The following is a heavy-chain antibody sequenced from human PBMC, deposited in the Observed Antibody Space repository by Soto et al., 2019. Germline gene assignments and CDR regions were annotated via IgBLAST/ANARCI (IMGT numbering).Heavy chain of an antibody. CDR2: IIPIFGTA. CDR1: GGTFSSYA. Sequence: QVQLVQSGAEVKKPGSSVKVSCKASGGTFSSYAISWVRQAPGQGLEWMGGIIPIFGTANYAQKFQGRVTITADESTSTAYMELSSLRFEDTAVYYCATTVNQCRDGYNYSFDYWGQGTLVTVSS. V-gene: IGHV1-69*01. D-gene: IGHD5-12*01. CDR3: ATTVNQCRDGYNYSFDY. J-gene: IGHJ4*02.